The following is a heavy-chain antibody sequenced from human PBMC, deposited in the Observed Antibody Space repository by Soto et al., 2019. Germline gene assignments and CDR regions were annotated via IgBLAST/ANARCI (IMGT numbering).Heavy chain of an antibody. J-gene: IGHJ6*02. CDR1: GFTFSSYA. V-gene: IGHV3-23*01. D-gene: IGHD5-12*01. Sequence: EVQLLESGGGLVQPGGSLRLSCAASGFTFSSYAINWVRQAPGKGLEWVSGISGGGGSTYYAQSVKGRFTISRDDSKSTLYLQMNSLRAEDTAVYYCAKDHSIYSGYEFYYGMDVWGQGTTVTVSS. CDR2: ISGGGGST. CDR3: AKDHSIYSGYEFYYGMDV.